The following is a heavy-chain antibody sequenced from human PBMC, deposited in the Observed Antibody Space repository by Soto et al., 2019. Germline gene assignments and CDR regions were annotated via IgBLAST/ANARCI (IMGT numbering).Heavy chain of an antibody. D-gene: IGHD5-18*01. J-gene: IGHJ6*02. CDR1: GYMFTSYY. CDR3: ARYLKDGRLVTYYSYFGMEV. Sequence: QVRLVQSWTEVKKPGASVKVSCQASGYMFTSYYIHWVRQAPGQGLEWVGIINPSGGKTSSAQNFQGRVTLASDTSTNTVYMELSGLQSEATSVYYFARYLKDGRLVTYYSYFGMEVWGQGTKVTVS. CDR2: INPSGGKT. V-gene: IGHV1-46*01.